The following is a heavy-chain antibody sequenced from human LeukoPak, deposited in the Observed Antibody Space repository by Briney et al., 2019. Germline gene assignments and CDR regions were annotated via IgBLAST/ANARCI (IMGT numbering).Heavy chain of an antibody. J-gene: IGHJ5*02. CDR2: INHSGST. V-gene: IGHV4-34*01. CDR1: GGSFSGYY. D-gene: IGHD3-10*01. CDR3: ARRYGSGSYYNVYWFDP. Sequence: SETLSLXCAVYGGSFSGYYWSWIRQPPGKELEWIGEINHSGSTNYNPSLKSRVTMSVDTSKNQFSLKLSSVTAADTAVYYCARRYGSGSYYNVYWFDPWGQGTLVTVSS.